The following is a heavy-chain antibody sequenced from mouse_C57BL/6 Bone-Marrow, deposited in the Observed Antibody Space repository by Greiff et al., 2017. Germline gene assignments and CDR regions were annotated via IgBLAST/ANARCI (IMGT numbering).Heavy chain of an antibody. J-gene: IGHJ1*03. CDR1: YFAFMASA. Sequence: LQQSGAELVRPGSSVKLSCKDSYFAFMASAMHWVTQRPGHGLEWIGSFTMYRDATEYSDNFKGKAPLTANTSSSTVYMELSILTSEDSAVYYCAALYDYGSSYGWYFDVWGTGTTVTVSS. D-gene: IGHD1-1*01. CDR3: AALYDYGSSYGWYFDV. CDR2: FTMYRDAT. V-gene: IGHV1-49*01.